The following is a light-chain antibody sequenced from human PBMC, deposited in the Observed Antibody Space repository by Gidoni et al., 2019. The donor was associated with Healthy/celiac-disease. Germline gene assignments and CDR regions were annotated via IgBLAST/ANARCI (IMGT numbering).Light chain of an antibody. CDR2: DVS. J-gene: IGLJ1*01. CDR1: SSDVGGYNY. V-gene: IGLV2-14*03. Sequence: TGTSSDVGGYNYVSWYQQHPGKATKLMIYDVSNRPSGVSNRFSGSKSGNTASLTISGLQAEDEADYYCSSYTSSSTPYVFGTGTKVTVL. CDR3: SSYTSSSTPYV.